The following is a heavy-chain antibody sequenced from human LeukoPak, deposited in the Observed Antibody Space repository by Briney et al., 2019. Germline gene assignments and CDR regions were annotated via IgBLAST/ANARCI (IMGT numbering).Heavy chain of an antibody. CDR1: GFTFSSYA. J-gene: IGHJ4*02. CDR2: ISGSGGST. D-gene: IGHD6-19*01. V-gene: IGHV3-23*01. Sequence: PGGSLRLSCAASGFTFSSYAMSWVRQAPGKGLEWVSAISGSGGSTYYADSVKGRFTISRDNSKNTLYLQMNSLRAEDTAVYYCAKVAYSSGWQNSRGGYFDYWGQGTLVTVSS. CDR3: AKVAYSSGWQNSRGGYFDY.